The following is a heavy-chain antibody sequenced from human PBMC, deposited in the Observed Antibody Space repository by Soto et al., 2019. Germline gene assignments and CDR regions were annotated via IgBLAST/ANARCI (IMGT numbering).Heavy chain of an antibody. CDR3: TRPDFWSGYSTADY. J-gene: IGHJ4*02. Sequence: EVQLVESGGGLVQPGGSLKLSCAASGFTFSGSAMHWVRQASGKGLEWVGRIRSKANSYATAYAASVKGRFTISRDDSKTTAYLQMNSLKTEDTAVYYCTRPDFWSGYSTADYWGQGTLVTVSS. CDR2: IRSKANSYAT. CDR1: GFTFSGSA. D-gene: IGHD3-3*01. V-gene: IGHV3-73*01.